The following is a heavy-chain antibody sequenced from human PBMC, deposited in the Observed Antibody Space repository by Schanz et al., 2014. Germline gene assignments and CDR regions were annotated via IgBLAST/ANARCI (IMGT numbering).Heavy chain of an antibody. Sequence: QVQLVQSAPEVMKPGSSVKVSCKASGGTFSSYTINWVRQAPGQGLEWMGRIIPILDKTNYAQKFQGRVTMTADKSTSTVYMEVSGLRSEDTAVYFCARGPSTGAFDIWGQGTMVTVSS. CDR1: GGTFSSYT. J-gene: IGHJ3*02. V-gene: IGHV1-69*04. CDR2: IIPILDKT. CDR3: ARGPSTGAFDI.